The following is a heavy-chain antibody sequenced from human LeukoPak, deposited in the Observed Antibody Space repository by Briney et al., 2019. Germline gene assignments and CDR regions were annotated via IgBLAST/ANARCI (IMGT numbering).Heavy chain of an antibody. V-gene: IGHV3-23*01. D-gene: IGHD6-19*01. CDR2: ISGSGGST. Sequence: GGSLRLSCAASGFTFSSYAMSWVRQAPGKGLEWVSAISGSGGSTYYADSVKGRFTISRDNSKNTLYLQMNSLRAEDTAVYYCAEDRGIAVAITYFDYWGQGTLVTVSS. CDR1: GFTFSSYA. CDR3: AEDRGIAVAITYFDY. J-gene: IGHJ4*02.